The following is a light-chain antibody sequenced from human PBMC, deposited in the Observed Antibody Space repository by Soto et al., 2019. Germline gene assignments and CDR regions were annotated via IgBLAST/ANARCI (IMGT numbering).Light chain of an antibody. CDR2: AAS. CDR1: QNIGVY. Sequence: DIQVTQSPSSLSASVGDIFTITCRASQNIGVYLNWYQKKPGKAPELLIHAASSLQSGVPSRFSGSGSWTDFTLTISNLKTEDFSNYYCQQSYNSHTITFGQGTRLEIK. J-gene: IGKJ5*01. CDR3: QQSYNSHTIT. V-gene: IGKV1-39*01.